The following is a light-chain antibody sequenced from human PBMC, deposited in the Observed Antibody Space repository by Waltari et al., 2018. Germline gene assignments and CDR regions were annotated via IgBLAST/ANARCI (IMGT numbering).Light chain of an antibody. CDR3: QQYDNLPLT. Sequence: DIQMTQSPSSLSASVGHRVTITCQASHDIRKYLNWYQQKPGKAPKLLIYDASNLETGVPSRFSGSGSGTDFTFTISSLQPEDIATYYCQQYDNLPLTFGGGTKVEIK. CDR1: HDIRKY. J-gene: IGKJ4*01. V-gene: IGKV1-33*01. CDR2: DAS.